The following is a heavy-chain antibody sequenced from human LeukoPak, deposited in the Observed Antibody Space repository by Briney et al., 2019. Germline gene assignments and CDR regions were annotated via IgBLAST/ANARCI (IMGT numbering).Heavy chain of an antibody. V-gene: IGHV3-64*01. CDR2: ISSNGGST. Sequence: PGGSLRLSCAASGFTFSVSVMHWVRQAPGKGLEYVSVISSNGGSTSYANSVKGRFTISRGNSKNTLYLQMSSLRAEDMAVYYCARDLSGGGLDYWGQGTLVTVSS. CDR1: GFTFSVSV. J-gene: IGHJ4*02. CDR3: ARDLSGGGLDY. D-gene: IGHD3-10*01.